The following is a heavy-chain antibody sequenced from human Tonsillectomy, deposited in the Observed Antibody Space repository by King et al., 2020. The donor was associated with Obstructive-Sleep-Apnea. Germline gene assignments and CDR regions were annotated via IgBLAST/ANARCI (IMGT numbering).Heavy chain of an antibody. D-gene: IGHD3-10*01. V-gene: IGHV2-5*02. CDR2: IYWDDDK. CDR1: GFSLSAYGAG. CDR3: AQQGFRFXXSXSFDY. J-gene: IGHJ4*02. Sequence: ITLKESGPTLVKPTQTLTLTCTFSGFSLSAYGAGVGWIRQPPGKALEWLALIYWDDDKRYSPSLKSRLTITKDTSKNQVVLTMTNMDPVDTATYYCAQQGFRFXXSXSFDYXXQGTXXXVSX.